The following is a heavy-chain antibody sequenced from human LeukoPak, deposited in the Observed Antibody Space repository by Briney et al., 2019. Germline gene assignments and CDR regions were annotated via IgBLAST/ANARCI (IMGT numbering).Heavy chain of an antibody. Sequence: SVKVSCEASGGTFSSYAISWVRQAPGQGLEWMGGIIPIFGTANYAQKFQGRVTITADESTSTAYMELSSLRSEDTAVYYCARENLGSSGFSYYYYGMDVWGQGTTVTVSS. CDR2: IIPIFGTA. CDR3: ARENLGSSGFSYYYYGMDV. CDR1: GGTFSSYA. V-gene: IGHV1-69*13. J-gene: IGHJ6*02. D-gene: IGHD6-6*01.